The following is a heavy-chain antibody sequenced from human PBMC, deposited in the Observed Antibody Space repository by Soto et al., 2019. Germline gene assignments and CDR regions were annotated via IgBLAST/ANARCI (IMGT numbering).Heavy chain of an antibody. D-gene: IGHD6-13*01. CDR1: GGSISSYY. CDR2: IYYSGST. Sequence: ASETLSLTCTVSGGSISSYYWSWIRQPPGKGLEWIGYIYYSGSTNYNPSLKSRVTISVDTSKNQFSLKLSSVTAADTAVYYCAREPPGIAAAGYFDYWGQGTLVTVSS. CDR3: AREPPGIAAAGYFDY. V-gene: IGHV4-59*01. J-gene: IGHJ4*02.